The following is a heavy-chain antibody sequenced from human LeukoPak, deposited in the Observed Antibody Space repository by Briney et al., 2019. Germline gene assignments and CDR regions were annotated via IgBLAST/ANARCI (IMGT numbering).Heavy chain of an antibody. Sequence: GGSLRLSCAASGFTVSSNYMSWVRQAPGKGLEWVSSISSSSSYIYYADSVKGRFTISRDNAKNSLYLQMNSLRAEDTAVYYCARDDIVVVVAKFDYWGQGTLVTVSS. CDR1: GFTVSSNY. CDR2: ISSSSSYI. V-gene: IGHV3-21*01. CDR3: ARDDIVVVVAKFDY. D-gene: IGHD2-15*01. J-gene: IGHJ4*02.